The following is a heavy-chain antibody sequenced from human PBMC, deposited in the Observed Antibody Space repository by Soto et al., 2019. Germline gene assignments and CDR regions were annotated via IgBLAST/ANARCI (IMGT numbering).Heavy chain of an antibody. Sequence: PGGSLRLSCSASGFTFSIYAMHWVRRAPGKGLEYVSSISTNGGSTHYADSVKGRFTISRDNSKNTQYLQMSSLRADDTAVYYCVKGEYYYDSSGYYPFDYWGQGTLVTVSS. CDR3: VKGEYYYDSSGYYPFDY. D-gene: IGHD3-22*01. CDR2: ISTNGGST. CDR1: GFTFSIYA. J-gene: IGHJ4*02. V-gene: IGHV3-64D*06.